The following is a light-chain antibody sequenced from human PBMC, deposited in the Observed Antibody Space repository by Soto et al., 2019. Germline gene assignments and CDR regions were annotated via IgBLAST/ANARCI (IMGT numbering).Light chain of an antibody. CDR3: QQYNSWPLT. J-gene: IGKJ4*01. V-gene: IGKV3-15*01. CDR2: GAS. CDR1: QSVSSY. Sequence: EIVLTQSPATLSLSPGERATLSCRASQSVSSYLAWYQQKPGQAPRLLIYGASTRATGIPARFSGSGYGTEFTLTISSLQSEDFAVYYCQQYNSWPLTFGGGTKVHIK.